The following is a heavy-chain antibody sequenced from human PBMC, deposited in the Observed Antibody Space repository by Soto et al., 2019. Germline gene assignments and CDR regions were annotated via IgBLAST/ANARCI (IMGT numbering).Heavy chain of an antibody. J-gene: IGHJ4*02. CDR2: IGRTNNT. V-gene: IGHV3-23*01. D-gene: IGHD3-16*02. CDR3: AKVDAYSYRTDH. CDR1: GFTFSNSA. Sequence: GGSRRRSCAASGFTFSNSAMTWVLQALGKGPEWVSSIGRTNNTHYADSVKGRFAISRDNSQNTLYLQMNSLTAEDTAVYFCAKVDAYSYRTDHWGQGTLVTVSS.